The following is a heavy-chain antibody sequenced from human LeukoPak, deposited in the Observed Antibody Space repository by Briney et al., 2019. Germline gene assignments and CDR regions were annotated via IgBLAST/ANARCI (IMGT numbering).Heavy chain of an antibody. D-gene: IGHD2-2*01. V-gene: IGHV3-30*03. CDR1: EFSISHYA. Sequence: GGSLRLSCTASEFSISHYAMSWVRQAPGKGLEWVAVISYDGSKTYYADSVKGRFTISRDNSKNTLYVQMNSLRAEDTAVYYCARDVASGHCRSTSCPALDYWGQGTLVTVSS. CDR3: ARDVASGHCRSTSCPALDY. CDR2: ISYDGSKT. J-gene: IGHJ4*02.